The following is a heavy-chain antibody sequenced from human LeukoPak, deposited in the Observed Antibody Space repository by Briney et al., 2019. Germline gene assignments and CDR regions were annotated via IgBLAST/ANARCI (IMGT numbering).Heavy chain of an antibody. CDR3: ASGDYGETNDY. J-gene: IGHJ4*02. Sequence: PGRSLRLSCAASGFTFSSYAMHWVRQAPGKGLEWVAVISYDGSNKYYADSVKGRFTISRDNSKNTLYLQMNSLRAEDTAVYYCASGDYGETNDYWGQGTLVTVSS. V-gene: IGHV3-30*04. CDR1: GFTFSSYA. CDR2: ISYDGSNK. D-gene: IGHD4-17*01.